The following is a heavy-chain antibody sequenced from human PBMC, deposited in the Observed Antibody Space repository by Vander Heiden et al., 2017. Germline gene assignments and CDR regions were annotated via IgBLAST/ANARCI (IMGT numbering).Heavy chain of an antibody. CDR3: AWGMWSYYDY. D-gene: IGHD2-21*01. J-gene: IGHJ4*02. Sequence: QVQPQQWGAGLLKPSETLSLTCAVYGGSFSGYYWSWIRQPPGTGLEWLREYKHSGGTNCNPTLKDQFTISVDTSKNQFSLKLSSVTAADTDGYYCAWGMWSYYDYWGQGTLVTVSS. V-gene: IGHV4-34*01. CDR2: YKHSGGT. CDR1: GGSFSGYY.